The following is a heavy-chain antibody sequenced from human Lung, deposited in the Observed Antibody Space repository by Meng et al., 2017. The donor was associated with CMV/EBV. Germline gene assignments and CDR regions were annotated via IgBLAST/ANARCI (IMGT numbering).Heavy chain of an antibody. D-gene: IGHD1-26*01. Sequence: QVHLQESGPGLVKPSXPLSLTCSVSGVSISGFYWSWIRQPAGKGLEWIGRIYINGDTNYNPSLKSRVTISKDTSKNQISLRLTSVTAADTAIYYCATGSGDFDHWGRGPRVTVSS. CDR2: IYINGDT. V-gene: IGHV4-4*07. J-gene: IGHJ4*01. CDR3: ATGSGDFDH. CDR1: GVSISGFY.